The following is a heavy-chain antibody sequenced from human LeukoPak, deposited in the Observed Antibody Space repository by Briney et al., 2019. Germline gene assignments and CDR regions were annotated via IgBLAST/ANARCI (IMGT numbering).Heavy chain of an antibody. J-gene: IGHJ4*02. CDR3: AKDLCGDYVWGTYRAIDH. CDR1: GFTLSRYG. CDR2: IRYDGSDK. V-gene: IGHV3-30*02. Sequence: GGSLRLSCVASGFTLSRYGMNWVCQVPGKGLEWVAFIRYDGSDKFFADSVKGRFTISTDNSKNTLFLQMNSLRLEDTAVYHCAKDLCGDYVWGTYRAIDHWGQGALVTVSS. D-gene: IGHD3-16*01.